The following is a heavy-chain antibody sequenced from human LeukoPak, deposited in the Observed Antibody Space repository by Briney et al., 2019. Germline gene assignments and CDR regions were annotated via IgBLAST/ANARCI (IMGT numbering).Heavy chain of an antibody. Sequence: ASVKVSCKASGYTFTGHYMHWVRQAPGQGLEWMGWINPNSGGTNYAQKFQGRVTMTRDTSISTAYMELSRLRSDDTAVYYCARDPGSYFYYYGMDVWGQGTTVTVSS. V-gene: IGHV1-2*02. CDR3: ARDPGSYFYYYGMDV. J-gene: IGHJ6*02. D-gene: IGHD1-26*01. CDR1: GYTFTGHY. CDR2: INPNSGGT.